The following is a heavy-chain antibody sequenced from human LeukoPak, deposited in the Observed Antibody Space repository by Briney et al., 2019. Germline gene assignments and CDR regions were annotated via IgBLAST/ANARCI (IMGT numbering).Heavy chain of an antibody. D-gene: IGHD3-22*01. V-gene: IGHV3-23*01. CDR3: AKDLTMIASESTSREFVY. CDR1: GFTFSSYA. CDR2: ISGSGGST. Sequence: GGSLRLSCAASGFTFSSYAMSWVRQAPGKGLEWVSAISGSGGSTYYADSVKGRFTISRDNSKNTLYLQMNSLRAEDTAVYYCAKDLTMIASESTSREFVYWGQGTLVTVSS. J-gene: IGHJ4*02.